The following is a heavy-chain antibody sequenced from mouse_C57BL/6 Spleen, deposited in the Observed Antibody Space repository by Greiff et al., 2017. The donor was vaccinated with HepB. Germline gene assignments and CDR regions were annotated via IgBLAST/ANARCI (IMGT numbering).Heavy chain of an antibody. CDR1: GYTFTSYW. D-gene: IGHD1-1*01. CDR3: ARRWGLRCYFDY. V-gene: IGHV1-59*01. Sequence: VQLQQPGAELVRPGTSVKLPCKASGYTFTSYWMHWVKQRPGQGLEWIGVIDPSDSYTNYNQKFKGKATLTVDTSSSTAHMQLSSLTSEVSAVYYCARRWGLRCYFDYWGKGTTLTVSS. J-gene: IGHJ2*01. CDR2: IDPSDSYT.